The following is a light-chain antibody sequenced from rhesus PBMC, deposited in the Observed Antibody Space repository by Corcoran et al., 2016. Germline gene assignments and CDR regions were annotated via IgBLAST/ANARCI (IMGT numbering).Light chain of an antibody. J-gene: IGKJ4*01. CDR2: GSS. V-gene: IGKV3-42*03. CDR3: QQCNNWPLT. Sequence: DIVMTQSPATLSLSPGERATLSCRASQSVGSNLAWYQQKPGQAPSLLIYGSSRRATGIPDRSSGSGSGTDFTLTISRLGPEDFAVYYCQQCNNWPLTFGGGTKVEI. CDR1: QSVGSN.